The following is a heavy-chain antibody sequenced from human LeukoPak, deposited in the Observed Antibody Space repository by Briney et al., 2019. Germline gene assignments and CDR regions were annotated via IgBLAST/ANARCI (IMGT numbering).Heavy chain of an antibody. CDR2: ISYDGSDK. D-gene: IGHD3-9*01. CDR1: GFTFRSYA. CDR3: AKDLRYFDWSTGGYMDV. J-gene: IGHJ6*03. Sequence: TGRSLRLSCAASGFTFRSYAMHWVRQAPGKGLEWVALISYDGSDKYYADSVKGRFTISRDNSKNTLYLQMNSLRAEDTAVYYCAKDLRYFDWSTGGYMDVWGKGTTVTVS. V-gene: IGHV3-30*04.